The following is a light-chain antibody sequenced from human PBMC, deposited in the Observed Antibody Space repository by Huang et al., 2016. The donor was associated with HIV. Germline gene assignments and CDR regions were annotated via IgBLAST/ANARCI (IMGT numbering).Light chain of an antibody. CDR2: GAS. J-gene: IGKJ3*01. CDR1: QSISTN. V-gene: IGKV3-15*01. CDR3: QQYNNWPGFT. Sequence: VVMTQSLATLSVSPGERATLSCRARQSISTNLAWYQQRPGQAPRLRFYGASTRATGIPARFSGSGSGTEFTLTITSLQSEDFAVYYCQQYNNWPGFTFGPGTKVDI.